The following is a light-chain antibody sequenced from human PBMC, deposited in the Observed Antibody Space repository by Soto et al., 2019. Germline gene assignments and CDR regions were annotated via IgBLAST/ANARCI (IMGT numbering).Light chain of an antibody. CDR1: SSDVGGYNY. Sequence: QSVLTQPASVSGSPGQSITISCTGTSSDVGGYNYVSWYQQHPGKAPKLMIYDVSGRPSGVSNPFSGSKSGNTASLTISGLQPEDEADYYCSSYTTSNTRQIVFGTGTKVTVL. CDR3: SSYTTSNTRQIV. CDR2: DVS. J-gene: IGLJ1*01. V-gene: IGLV2-14*01.